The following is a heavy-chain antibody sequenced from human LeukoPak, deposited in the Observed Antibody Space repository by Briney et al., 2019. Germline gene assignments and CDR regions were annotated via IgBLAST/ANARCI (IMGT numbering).Heavy chain of an antibody. D-gene: IGHD3-10*01. V-gene: IGHV3-23*01. J-gene: IGHJ4*02. CDR1: GFTFSSYA. CDR2: ISGSGGST. Sequence: GGSLRLSCAACGFTFSSYAMSWVRQAPGKGLEWVSAISGSGGSTYYADSVKGRFTISRDNSKNTLYLQMNSLRAEDTAVYYCAKSADYYGSGSYDYWGQGTLVTVSS. CDR3: AKSADYYGSGSYDY.